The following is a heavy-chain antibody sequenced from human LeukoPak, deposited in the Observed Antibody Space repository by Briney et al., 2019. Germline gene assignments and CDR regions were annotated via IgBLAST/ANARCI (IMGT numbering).Heavy chain of an antibody. Sequence: GGSLRLSCAASGFTFSSYWMSWVRQAPGKGLEWVSSISSSSSYIYYADSVKGRFTISRDNAKNSLYLQMNSLRAEDTAVYYCATLEHDAFDIWGQGTMVTVSS. CDR3: ATLEHDAFDI. D-gene: IGHD5-24*01. CDR1: GFTFSSYW. V-gene: IGHV3-21*01. CDR2: ISSSSSYI. J-gene: IGHJ3*02.